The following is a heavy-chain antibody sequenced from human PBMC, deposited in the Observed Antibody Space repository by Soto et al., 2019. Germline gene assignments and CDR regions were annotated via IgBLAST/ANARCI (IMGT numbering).Heavy chain of an antibody. D-gene: IGHD7-27*01. CDR2: IKSKTDGGTT. CDR3: TTDSLFTGELVRFDF. V-gene: IGHV3-15*07. J-gene: IGHJ4*01. Sequence: EVQLVESGGGLVEPGGSLRLSCAASGFIFSSAWINWVRQAPGKGLEWVGRIKSKTDGGTTDFAAPVKGRFAISRDDSKDMVYFQMNSLKTEDTAVYYCTTDSLFTGELVRFDFWGHGTLVTVSS. CDR1: GFIFSSAW.